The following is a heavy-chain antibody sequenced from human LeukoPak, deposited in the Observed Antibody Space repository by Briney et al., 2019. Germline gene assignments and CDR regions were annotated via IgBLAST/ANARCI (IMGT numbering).Heavy chain of an antibody. V-gene: IGHV3-23*01. D-gene: IGHD1-14*01. Sequence: GGSLRLSCAASGFTFSTYAMYWVRQAPGKGLEWASSIGGSGGSTYYADSVKGRFTISRDNSKNTLYLQMNSLRAEDTALYYCAKDRTTAWNCFDPWGQGTLVTVSS. CDR1: GFTFSTYA. CDR3: AKDRTTAWNCFDP. CDR2: IGGSGGST. J-gene: IGHJ5*02.